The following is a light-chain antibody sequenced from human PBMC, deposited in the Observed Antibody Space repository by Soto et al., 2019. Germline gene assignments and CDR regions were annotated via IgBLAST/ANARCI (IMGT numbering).Light chain of an antibody. V-gene: IGKV3-20*01. J-gene: IGKJ2*01. CDR3: QQYASSPTYS. CDR1: QSVSSSY. Sequence: EIVLTQSPGTLSLSPGERATLSCRASQSVSSSYLAWYQQKPGQAPRLLIYGASSRATGIPDRFSGSGSGTDFTLTISRLEPEYFAVYYCQQYASSPTYSFGQGTKLQIK. CDR2: GAS.